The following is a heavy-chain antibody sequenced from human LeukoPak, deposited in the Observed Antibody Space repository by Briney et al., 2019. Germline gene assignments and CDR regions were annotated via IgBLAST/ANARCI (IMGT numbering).Heavy chain of an antibody. Sequence: GGSLRLSCAASGFAISSSWMHWVRQAAGKGLVWVSRIYSDGSSTSYADSVKGRFTMSRDNAKNTLYLQMNSLRAEDTAVYYCTRAAAAAAFDYWGQGTLVTVSS. CDR1: GFAISSSW. V-gene: IGHV3-74*01. CDR2: IYSDGSST. CDR3: TRAAAAAAFDY. J-gene: IGHJ4*02. D-gene: IGHD6-13*01.